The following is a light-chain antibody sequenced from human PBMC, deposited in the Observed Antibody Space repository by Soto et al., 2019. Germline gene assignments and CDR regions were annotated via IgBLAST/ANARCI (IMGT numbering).Light chain of an antibody. CDR2: GVS. J-gene: IGKJ2*01. V-gene: IGKV3-20*01. CDR3: QQYGNSPVT. Sequence: EIVLTQSPGTLSLSPGERATLFCRASQSVSSDYLGWYQQKPGPAPRLLIYGVSSRATGIPDRFSGSGSETDFTLTISRLEPEDFAVYYCQQYGNSPVTFGQGTKLEI. CDR1: QSVSSDY.